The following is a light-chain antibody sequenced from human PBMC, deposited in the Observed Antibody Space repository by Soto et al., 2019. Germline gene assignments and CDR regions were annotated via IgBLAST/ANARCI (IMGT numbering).Light chain of an antibody. CDR3: CSYAGSYTYV. CDR2: DVS. J-gene: IGLJ1*01. V-gene: IGLV2-11*01. Sequence: QSALTQLRSVSGSPGQSVTISCTGTSSDVGGYNYVSLYQQHPGKAPKLLIYDVSNRPSGVPDRCSGSKSGNTASLTISGLQAEDEADYYCCSYAGSYTYVFGTGTKLTVL. CDR1: SSDVGGYNY.